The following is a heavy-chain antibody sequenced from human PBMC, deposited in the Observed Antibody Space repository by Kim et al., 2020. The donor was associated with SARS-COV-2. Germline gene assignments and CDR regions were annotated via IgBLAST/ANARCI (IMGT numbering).Heavy chain of an antibody. Sequence: SETLSLTCTVSGGSISSGSYYWSWIRQPAGKGLEWIGRIYTSGSTNYNPSLKSRVTISVDTSKNQFSLKLSSVTAADTAVYYCAVGLRSGYYYWGQGTLVTVSS. V-gene: IGHV4-61*02. CDR3: AVGLRSGYYY. CDR1: GGSISSGSYY. J-gene: IGHJ4*02. D-gene: IGHD3-22*01. CDR2: IYTSGST.